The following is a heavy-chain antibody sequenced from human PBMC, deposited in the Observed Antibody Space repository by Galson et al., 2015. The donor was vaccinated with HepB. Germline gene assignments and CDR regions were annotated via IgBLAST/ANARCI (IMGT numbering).Heavy chain of an antibody. J-gene: IGHJ4*02. D-gene: IGHD5-18*01. V-gene: IGHV3-23*01. Sequence: SLRLSCAASGFTFRSYAMSWVRQAPGKGLEWVSGISCSGGSTYYADSVKGRFTISRDNSKNTLYLQINSLRAEGTAVYYCAKFGETERPRAMVSDNFDYWGQGTLVTVSS. CDR3: AKFGETERPRAMVSDNFDY. CDR2: ISCSGGST. CDR1: GFTFRSYA.